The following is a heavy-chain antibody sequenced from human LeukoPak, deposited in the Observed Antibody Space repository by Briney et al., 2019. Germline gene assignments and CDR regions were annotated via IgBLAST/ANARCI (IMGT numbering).Heavy chain of an antibody. CDR1: GGSISSYY. V-gene: IGHV4-39*01. CDR2: IYSSGST. D-gene: IGHD3-16*01. Sequence: SETLSLTCTVSGGSISSYYWGWIRQPPGKGLEWIGSIYSSGSTYYNPSLKSRITISVDTSKNQFSLKLSSVTAAETAVYNCARHGHLGDAFDIWGQGTMVTVSS. CDR3: ARHGHLGDAFDI. J-gene: IGHJ3*02.